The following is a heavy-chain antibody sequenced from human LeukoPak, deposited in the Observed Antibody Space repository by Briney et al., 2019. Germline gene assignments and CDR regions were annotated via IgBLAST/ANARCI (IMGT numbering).Heavy chain of an antibody. CDR1: GYTFTNYG. CDR3: ARDFVGVCSGGSCYLDAFDI. CDR2: ISSYNGNT. V-gene: IGHV1-18*01. Sequence: ASVKVSCKXSGYTFTNYGVSWVRQAPGQGLERMGWISSYNGNTNYSQKLQGRVTMTTDTSTSTAYMELRSLRSDDTAVYYCARDFVGVCSGGSCYLDAFDIWGQGTMVTVSS. J-gene: IGHJ3*02. D-gene: IGHD2-15*01.